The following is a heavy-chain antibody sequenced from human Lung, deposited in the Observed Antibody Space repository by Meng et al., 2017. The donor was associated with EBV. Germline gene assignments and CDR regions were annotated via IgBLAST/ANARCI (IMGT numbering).Heavy chain of an antibody. CDR3: ARGQWLDNS. CDR1: SGSFSGYF. CDR2: ISHSGST. Sequence: QVQLQPWGPGLLKPSETLSLTCAVYSGSFSGYFWSWIRQPPGKGLEWIGEISHSGSTNYNPSLKSRVTISVDKSKNQFSLKLTSVTVADTAVYYCARGQWLDNSWGQGTLVTVSS. D-gene: IGHD6-19*01. V-gene: IGHV4-34*01. J-gene: IGHJ4*02.